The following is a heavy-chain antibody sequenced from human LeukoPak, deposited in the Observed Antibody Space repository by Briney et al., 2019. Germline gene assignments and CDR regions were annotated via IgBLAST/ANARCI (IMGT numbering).Heavy chain of an antibody. J-gene: IGHJ3*02. CDR3: AREEVPHGFDI. CDR2: NYYSGST. Sequence: SETLSLTCTVSGGSISTYYWSWIRQPPGKGLEYIGYNYYSGSTNYNPSLKSRVTMSLDTSKNQFSLKLSSVTAADTAVYYCAREEVPHGFDIWGEGTMVTVSS. V-gene: IGHV4-59*01. CDR1: GGSISTYY.